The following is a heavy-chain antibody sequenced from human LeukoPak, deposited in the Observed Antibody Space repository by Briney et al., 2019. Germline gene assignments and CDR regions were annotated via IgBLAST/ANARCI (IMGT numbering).Heavy chain of an antibody. J-gene: IGHJ4*02. CDR2: IYSGGST. CDR1: GFTVSSNY. V-gene: IGHV3-66*01. D-gene: IGHD5-12*01. CDR3: ARGQDARIVATILDY. Sequence: PGGSLRLSCAASGFTVSSNYMSWVRQAPGKGLEWVSVIYSGGSTYYADSVKGRLTISRDNSKNTLYLQMNSLRAEDTAVYYCARGQDARIVATILDYWGQGTLVTVSS.